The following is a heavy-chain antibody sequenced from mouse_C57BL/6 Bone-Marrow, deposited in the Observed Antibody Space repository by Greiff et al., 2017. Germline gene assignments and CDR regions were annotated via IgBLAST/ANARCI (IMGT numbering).Heavy chain of an antibody. CDR1: GFTFSDYG. CDR3: ATGTRY. V-gene: IGHV5-17*01. D-gene: IGHD4-1*01. J-gene: IGHJ2*01. Sequence: VQLKESGGGLVKPGGSLKLSCAASGFTFSDYGMHWVRQAPEKGLEWVAYISSGSSTIYYADTVKGRSTISRDNAKNTLFLQRTSLRSEDTAMYYCATGTRYWGQGTTLTVSS. CDR2: ISSGSSTI.